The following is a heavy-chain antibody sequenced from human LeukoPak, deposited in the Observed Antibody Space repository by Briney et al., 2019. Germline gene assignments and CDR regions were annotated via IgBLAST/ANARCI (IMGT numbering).Heavy chain of an antibody. V-gene: IGHV3-23*01. CDR2: ISGSGGST. CDR3: VRGGAARPDY. CDR1: GFTFSSYA. J-gene: IGHJ4*02. D-gene: IGHD6-6*01. Sequence: GGSLRLSCAASGFTFSSYAMSWVRQAPGKGLEWVSAISGSGGSTYYADSVKGRFTISRDNSKNTLYLQMNSLRVEDTSIYYCVRGGAARPDYWGQGTLVTVSS.